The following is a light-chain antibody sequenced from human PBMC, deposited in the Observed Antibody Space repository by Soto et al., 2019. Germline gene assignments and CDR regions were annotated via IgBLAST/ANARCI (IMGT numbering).Light chain of an antibody. V-gene: IGKV3-20*01. CDR1: QSVSSNS. J-gene: IGKJ1*01. CDR2: GTS. CDR3: QQYGDSPPT. Sequence: EIGLTQSPGTLSLSPGESATLSCRASQSVSSNSLAWYRRNPGQPPSLLIYGTSTRDTDIPRRFSGSGSGTDVTHTITRLEPEDFAVYCCQQYGDSPPTFGQGTKVEVK.